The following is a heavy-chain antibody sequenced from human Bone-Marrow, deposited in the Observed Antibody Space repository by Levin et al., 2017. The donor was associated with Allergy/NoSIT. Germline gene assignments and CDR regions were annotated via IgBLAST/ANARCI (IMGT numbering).Heavy chain of an antibody. CDR3: ARYPSKVLGYYTKRFDH. CDR1: GFSLTTSGVG. Sequence: KTSGPTLVKPTQTLTLTCTVSGFSLTTSGVGVGWIRQPPGKALEWLALIYWDDDKRYTPSLRSRLTITRDTSKNQVVLAMTNMDPVDTATYYCARYPSKVLGYYTKRFDHWGQGALVTVSS. CDR2: IYWDDDK. D-gene: IGHD1-26*01. J-gene: IGHJ4*02. V-gene: IGHV2-5*02.